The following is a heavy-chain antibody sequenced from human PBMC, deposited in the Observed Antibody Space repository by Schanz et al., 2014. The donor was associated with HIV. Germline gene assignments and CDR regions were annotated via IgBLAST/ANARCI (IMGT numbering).Heavy chain of an antibody. D-gene: IGHD4-4*01. V-gene: IGHV3-30*03. CDR1: GFTFDSKS. Sequence: QVQLVESGGGAVQPGKSLRVSCAASGFTFDSKSMNWVRQAPGKGLEWVAVISYDGSNKYYADSVKGRFTISRDNSKNTLYLQMNSLRAEDTAVYYCARGGLQWHPEWFDYWGQGTLVSVSS. CDR2: ISYDGSNK. J-gene: IGHJ4*02. CDR3: ARGGLQWHPEWFDY.